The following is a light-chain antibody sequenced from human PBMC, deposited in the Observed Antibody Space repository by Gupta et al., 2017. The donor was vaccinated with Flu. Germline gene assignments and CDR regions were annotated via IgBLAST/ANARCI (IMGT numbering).Light chain of an antibody. CDR1: SSNIGKNY. CDR3: GAWASGFNGDV. V-gene: IGLV1-51*01. CDR2: DNN. J-gene: IGLJ3*02. Sequence: QSVLTQPPSVSAAPGQEVTISCSGSSSNIGKNYVSWYQQLPGTAPKLLIYDNNKRPSGIPDRLSGSKAGTSVTRAITGLQTGDEAEDHCGAWASGFNGDVFGGGTKLTVL.